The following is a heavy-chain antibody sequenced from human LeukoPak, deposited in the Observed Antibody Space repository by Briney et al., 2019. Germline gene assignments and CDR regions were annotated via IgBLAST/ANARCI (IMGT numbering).Heavy chain of an antibody. V-gene: IGHV4-61*01. CDR2: IYYSGST. CDR1: GGSVSSGSYC. J-gene: IGHJ4*02. Sequence: SETLSLTCTVSGGSVSSGSYCWSWIRQPPGKGLEWIGYIYYSGSTNYNPSLKSRVTISVDTSKNQFSLKLSSVTAADTAVYYCARPYGSGSYYPFDYWGQGTLVTVSS. D-gene: IGHD3-10*01. CDR3: ARPYGSGSYYPFDY.